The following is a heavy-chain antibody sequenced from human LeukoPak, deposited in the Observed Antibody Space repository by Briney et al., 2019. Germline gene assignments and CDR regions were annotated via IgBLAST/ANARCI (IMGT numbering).Heavy chain of an antibody. CDR3: AKEGLLWFGEFLDY. CDR2: ISGSGGST. V-gene: IGHV3-23*01. D-gene: IGHD3-10*01. J-gene: IGHJ4*02. CDR1: GFTFSSYA. Sequence: GGSLRLSCAASGFTFSSYAMSWVRQAPGKGLEWVSAISGSGGSTYYADSVKGRFTFSRDNSKNTLYLQMNSLRAEDTAVYHCAKEGLLWFGEFLDYWGQGTLVTVSS.